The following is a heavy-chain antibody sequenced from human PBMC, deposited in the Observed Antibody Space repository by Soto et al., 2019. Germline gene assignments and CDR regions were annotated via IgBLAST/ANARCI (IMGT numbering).Heavy chain of an antibody. J-gene: IGHJ5*02. CDR1: GYTFTSYA. Sequence: QVQLVQSGAEEKKPGASVKVSCKASGYTFTSYAMHWVRQAPGQRLEWMGWINAGNGNTKYSQKFQGRVTITRDTSASTAYMELSSLRSEDTAVYYCARTKRHCTNGVCYTFNWFDPWGQGTLVTVSS. CDR2: INAGNGNT. V-gene: IGHV1-3*05. CDR3: ARTKRHCTNGVCYTFNWFDP. D-gene: IGHD2-8*01.